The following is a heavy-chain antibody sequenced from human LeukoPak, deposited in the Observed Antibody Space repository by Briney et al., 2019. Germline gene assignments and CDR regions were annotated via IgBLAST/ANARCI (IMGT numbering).Heavy chain of an antibody. CDR2: ISYDGSNK. V-gene: IGHV3-30*18. Sequence: PGGSLRLSCAASGFTFSSYGMHWVRQAPGKGLEWVAVISYDGSNKYYADSVKGRFTISRDNSKNTLYLQMNSRRAEDTVVYYCAKDRGYDTGEFDYWGQGTLVSVSS. CDR1: GFTFSSYG. D-gene: IGHD5-12*01. CDR3: AKDRGYDTGEFDY. J-gene: IGHJ4*02.